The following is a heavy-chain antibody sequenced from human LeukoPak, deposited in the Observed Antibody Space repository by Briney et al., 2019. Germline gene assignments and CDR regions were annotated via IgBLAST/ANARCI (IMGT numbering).Heavy chain of an antibody. V-gene: IGHV4-34*01. CDR1: GGSFSGYY. D-gene: IGHD6-13*01. Sequence: SETLSLTCAVYGGSFSGYYWSWIRQPPGKGLAWIGEINHSGSTNYNPSLKSRVTISVDTSKNQFSLKLSSVTAADTAVYYCARGAAAAGFYYYGMDVWGQGTTVTVSS. J-gene: IGHJ6*02. CDR2: INHSGST. CDR3: ARGAAAAGFYYYGMDV.